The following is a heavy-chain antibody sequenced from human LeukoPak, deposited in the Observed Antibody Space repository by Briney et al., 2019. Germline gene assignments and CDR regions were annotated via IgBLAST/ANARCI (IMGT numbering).Heavy chain of an antibody. CDR2: IIPIFGTA. CDR1: GGTFSSYA. V-gene: IGHV1-69*06. J-gene: IGHJ3*02. D-gene: IGHD3-3*01. CDR3: ARGGRIKIFGEVIRTVKDDAFDI. Sequence: GASVKVSCKASGGTFSSYAISWVRQAPGQGLEWMGGIIPIFGTANYAQKFQGRVTITADKSTSTAYMELSSLRSEDVAVYYCARGGRIKIFGEVIRTVKDDAFDIWGQGTMVTVSS.